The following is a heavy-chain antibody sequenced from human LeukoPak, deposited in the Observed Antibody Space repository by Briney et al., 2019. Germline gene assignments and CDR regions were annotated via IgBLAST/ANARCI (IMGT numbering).Heavy chain of an antibody. Sequence: SETLSLTCTVSGGSFSSGSYYWDWIRQPPGKGLEWIGSIYYSGGTYYNPSLKSRVTISVDTSKNQFSLKLSSVTAADTALYYCARLGEYSGYDYWGQGTLVTVSS. CDR1: GGSFSSGSYY. CDR2: IYYSGGT. D-gene: IGHD5-12*01. CDR3: ARLGEYSGYDY. J-gene: IGHJ4*02. V-gene: IGHV4-39*01.